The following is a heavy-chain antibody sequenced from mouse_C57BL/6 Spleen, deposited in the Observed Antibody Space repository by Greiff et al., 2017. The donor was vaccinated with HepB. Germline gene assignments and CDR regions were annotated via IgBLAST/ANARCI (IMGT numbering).Heavy chain of an antibody. CDR3: TTVVDWYFDV. V-gene: IGHV1-15*01. CDR2: IDPETGGT. J-gene: IGHJ1*03. Sequence: QVQLQQPGAELVRPGASVTLSCKASGYTFTDYEMHWVKQTPVHGLEWIGAIDPETGGTAYNQKFKGKAILTADKSSSTAYMELRSLTSEDSAVYYCTTVVDWYFDVWGTGTTVTVSS. D-gene: IGHD1-1*01. CDR1: GYTFTDYE.